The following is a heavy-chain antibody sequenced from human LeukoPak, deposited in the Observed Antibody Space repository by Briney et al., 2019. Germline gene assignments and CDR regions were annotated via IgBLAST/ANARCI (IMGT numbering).Heavy chain of an antibody. CDR2: IRSKTNSYAT. Sequence: GGSLRLSCAASGFTFSGSVMHWVRQASGKGLEWVGRIRSKTNSYATSYAASVKGRFALSRDDSKNMAYLQMNSLKTEDTAVYYCTRYNVGFESWGQGTLVTVSS. CDR1: GFTFSGSV. D-gene: IGHD1-1*01. J-gene: IGHJ4*02. V-gene: IGHV3-73*01. CDR3: TRYNVGFES.